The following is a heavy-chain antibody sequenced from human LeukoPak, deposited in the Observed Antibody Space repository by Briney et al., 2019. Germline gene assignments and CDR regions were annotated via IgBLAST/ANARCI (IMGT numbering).Heavy chain of an antibody. CDR1: GGSFSGYY. V-gene: IGHV4-34*01. CDR3: ASSNYYGSGTYCKPLRADWFDP. Sequence: SETLSLTCAVYGGSFSGYYWTWIRQSPGKGLEWIGEINHSGSTNYNPSLKSRVTISIDTSKNHFSLRLSSVTAADTAVYYCASSNYYGSGTYCKPLRADWFDPWGQGTLVTVSS. CDR2: INHSGST. D-gene: IGHD3-10*01. J-gene: IGHJ5*02.